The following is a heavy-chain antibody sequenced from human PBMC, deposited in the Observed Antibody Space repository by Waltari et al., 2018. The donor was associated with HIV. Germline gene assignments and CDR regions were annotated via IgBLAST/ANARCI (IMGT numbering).Heavy chain of an antibody. V-gene: IGHV1-58*02. CDR1: GFVFSSSA. CDR2: FVVASENR. Sequence: QMLLLQSGPQVKKPGTSVTVSCQASGFVFSSSAIPCLRQGRGQRLVWVAFFVVASENRVVEQGLRERVSLSVDKSTETVNLELSSLRSDDTAVYYCAADVKLRYSGENLPYPFFFAFDIWGQGTTV. D-gene: IGHD3-16*02. J-gene: IGHJ6*02. CDR3: AADVKLRYSGENLPYPFFFAFDI.